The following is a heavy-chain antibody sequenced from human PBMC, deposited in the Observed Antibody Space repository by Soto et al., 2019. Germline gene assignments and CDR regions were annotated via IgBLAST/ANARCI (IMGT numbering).Heavy chain of an antibody. CDR1: GDSVSSNSAA. CDR3: ARARGTRGYYYYGMDV. Sequence: SQTLSLTCAISGDSVSSNSAAWNWIRQSPSRGLEWLRRTYYRSKWYNDYAVSVKSRITINPDTSKNQFSLQLNSVTPEDTAVYYCARARGTRGYYYYGMDVWGQGTTVTVSS. CDR2: TYYRSKWYN. D-gene: IGHD3-10*01. V-gene: IGHV6-1*01. J-gene: IGHJ6*02.